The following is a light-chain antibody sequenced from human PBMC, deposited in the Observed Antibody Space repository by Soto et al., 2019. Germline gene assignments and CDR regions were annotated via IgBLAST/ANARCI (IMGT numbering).Light chain of an antibody. V-gene: IGKV3-11*01. Sequence: EIVLIQSPATLSLSPRERATLSCRASQSVSSYLAWYQQKPGQAPRLLIYDASNRATGIPARFSGSGSGTNFTLTISSLEPEEFAVYYCQQRSNWPRTFGQGTKVDI. CDR1: QSVSSY. CDR2: DAS. CDR3: QQRSNWPRT. J-gene: IGKJ1*01.